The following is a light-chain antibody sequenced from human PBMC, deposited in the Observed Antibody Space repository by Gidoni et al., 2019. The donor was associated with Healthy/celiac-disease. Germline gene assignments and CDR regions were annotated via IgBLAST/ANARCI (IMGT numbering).Light chain of an antibody. CDR2: DVS. CDR3: SSYTSSSIRV. CDR1: SSDVGGYNY. J-gene: IGLJ3*02. Sequence: QSALTQPASVSVSPGQSITISCTGTSSDVGGYNYVSWYQQHPGKAPKLMIYDVSNRPSGVSNRFSGSKSGNTASLTISGLQAEDEADYYCSSYTSSSIRVFGGGTKLTVL. V-gene: IGLV2-14*03.